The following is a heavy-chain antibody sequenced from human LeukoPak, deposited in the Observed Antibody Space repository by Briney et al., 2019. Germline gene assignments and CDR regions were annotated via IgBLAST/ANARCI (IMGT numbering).Heavy chain of an antibody. J-gene: IGHJ4*02. V-gene: IGHV3-30*04. D-gene: IGHD4-17*01. Sequence: GGSLRLSCAASGFIFNNYAMHWVRQAPGKGLEWVTIISFDGSQKYYADSVKGRFTISRDKSKNTVYLQMDSLRADDTAVYYCARSHFGDFVIDYWGLGTLVTVSS. CDR1: GFIFNNYA. CDR3: ARSHFGDFVIDY. CDR2: ISFDGSQK.